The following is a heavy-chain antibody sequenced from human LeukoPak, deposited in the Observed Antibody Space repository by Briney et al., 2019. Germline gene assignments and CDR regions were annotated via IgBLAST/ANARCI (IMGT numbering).Heavy chain of an antibody. CDR1: GYTFTSYY. V-gene: IGHV1-46*01. CDR2: INPSVGST. D-gene: IGHD4-23*01. J-gene: IGHJ4*02. CDR3: ARDLQSGGNSGAAY. Sequence: ASVKVSCKASGYTFTSYYMHWVRQAPGQGLEWMGIINPSVGSTSYAQKFQGRVTVTIDTSTSSVYMEPSSLTSEDTAVYYCARDLQSGGNSGAAYWGQGTLVTVSS.